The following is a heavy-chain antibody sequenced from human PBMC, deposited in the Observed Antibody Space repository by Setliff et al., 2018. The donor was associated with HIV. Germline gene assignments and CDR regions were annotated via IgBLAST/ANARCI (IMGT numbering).Heavy chain of an antibody. V-gene: IGHV4-30-2*06. CDR2: IYPSGRT. CDR3: VREGAGSGSYYLDF. CDR1: GDSMSSGDYS. D-gene: IGHD3-10*01. J-gene: IGHJ4*02. Sequence: SETLSLTCAVSGDSMSSGDYSWSWIRQSPGKGLEWIGYIYPSGRTYYNPSLKNRVTMSIDRSKKQFSLNLSSVTAADTALYFCVREGAGSGSYYLDFWGQGILVTVSS.